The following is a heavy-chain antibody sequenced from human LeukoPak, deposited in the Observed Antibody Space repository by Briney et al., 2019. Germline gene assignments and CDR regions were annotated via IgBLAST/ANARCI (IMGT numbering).Heavy chain of an antibody. D-gene: IGHD1-14*01. CDR1: GFTFSSYW. CDR2: INPGRSSI. Sequence: PGRSLRLSCAASGFTFSSYWMHWVRQVPGKGLVWVARINPGRSSITYADSLKGRFTISRDNAKNTLYLQMDSLRAEDTGVYYCARSNQADDYWGQGTLVTVSS. V-gene: IGHV3-74*01. J-gene: IGHJ4*02. CDR3: ARSNQADDY.